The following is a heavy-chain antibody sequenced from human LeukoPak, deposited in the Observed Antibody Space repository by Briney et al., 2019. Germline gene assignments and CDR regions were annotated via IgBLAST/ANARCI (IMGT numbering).Heavy chain of an antibody. CDR3: AARGGYSYTFDY. D-gene: IGHD5-18*01. CDR1: GGSISSYY. J-gene: IGHJ4*02. V-gene: IGHV4-59*04. CDR2: IYHSGST. Sequence: PETLSLTCTVSGGSISSYYWSWIRQPPGKGLEWIGSIYHSGSTYYNPSLKSRVTISVDTSKNQFSLKLSSVTAADTAVYYCAARGGYSYTFDYWGQGTLVTVSS.